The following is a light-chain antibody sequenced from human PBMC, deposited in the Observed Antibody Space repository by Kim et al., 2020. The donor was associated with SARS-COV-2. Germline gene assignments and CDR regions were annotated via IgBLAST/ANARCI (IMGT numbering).Light chain of an antibody. CDR1: QSVRTF. Sequence: TLSLSPGERAILSCRTRQSVRTFLTWYQQKPGQPPRLLIYDASTRATGIPARFSGSGSGTDFTLTISSLEPEDFAVYYCQQRSSVFGPGTRLEIK. CDR2: DAS. CDR3: QQRSSV. V-gene: IGKV3-11*01. J-gene: IGKJ5*01.